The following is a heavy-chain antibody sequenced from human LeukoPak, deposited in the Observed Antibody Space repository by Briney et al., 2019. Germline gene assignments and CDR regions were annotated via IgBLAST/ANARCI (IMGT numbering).Heavy chain of an antibody. V-gene: IGHV4-4*07. J-gene: IGHJ6*03. Sequence: SETLSLTCSVSGGSISTYYWSWIRQPAGKGLEWIGRIDSSGSTDYNPSLKTPVTMSVDMSKNQFSLKLSSVTAADPAVYFCARAESPLTISPPGQPYYMAVRGKGTPVTVSS. CDR1: GGSISTYY. CDR2: IDSSGST. CDR3: ARAESPLTISPPGQPYYMAV. D-gene: IGHD3-9*01.